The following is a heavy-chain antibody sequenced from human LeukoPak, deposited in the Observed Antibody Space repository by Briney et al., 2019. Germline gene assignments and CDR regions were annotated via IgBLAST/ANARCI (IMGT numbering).Heavy chain of an antibody. D-gene: IGHD4-17*01. J-gene: IGHJ4*02. Sequence: ASVKVSCKASGYTFTNFGISWVRQAPGQGLEWMGWISPYNGHTNYAQEFLGRVTMTTDTSTTTAYLELWSLRSDDTALYYCARDLGATTVTPFDSWGQGTLVTVSS. CDR1: GYTFTNFG. V-gene: IGHV1-18*01. CDR3: ARDLGATTVTPFDS. CDR2: ISPYNGHT.